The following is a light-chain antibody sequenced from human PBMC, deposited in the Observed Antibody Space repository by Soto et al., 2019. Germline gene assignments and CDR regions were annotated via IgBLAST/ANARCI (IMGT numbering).Light chain of an antibody. CDR1: QSVSSY. Sequence: EIVLTQSPGTLSLSVGERVTLFCRASQSVSSYLAWYQQTPGQAPRLLIYDTSNMATGTPDRFSCSGSGTDFTLTISRLEPEDFTVYYWQQYGSSPLSFGGGTTVEIK. CDR2: DTS. V-gene: IGKV3-20*01. J-gene: IGKJ4*01. CDR3: QQYGSSPLS.